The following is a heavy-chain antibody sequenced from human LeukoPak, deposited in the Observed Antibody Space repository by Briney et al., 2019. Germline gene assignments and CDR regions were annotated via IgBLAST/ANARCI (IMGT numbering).Heavy chain of an antibody. CDR2: INPRGST. J-gene: IGHJ5*01. CDR1: GGSLSDHY. V-gene: IGHV4-34*01. D-gene: IGHD2-21*02. Sequence: PSETLSLTCAVYGGSLSDHYWSWFRQPPGKGLEWIGEINPRGSTIYNPSLKSRVTISVDTSKNQFSLHLNSVTPEDTAVYYCARGNRDFDSWGQGTLVTVSS. CDR3: ARGNRDFDS.